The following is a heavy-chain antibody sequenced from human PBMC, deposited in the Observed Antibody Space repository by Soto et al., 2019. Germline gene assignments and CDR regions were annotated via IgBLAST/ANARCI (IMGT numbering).Heavy chain of an antibody. CDR1: GGTFSSYA. V-gene: IGHV1-69*01. J-gene: IGHJ4*02. CDR3: ARDQYDYVWGSYRAQLDY. D-gene: IGHD3-16*02. CDR2: IIPIFGTA. Sequence: QVQLVQSGAEVKKPGSSVKVSCKASGGTFSSYAISWVRQAPGQGLEWTGGIIPIFGTANYAQKFQGRVTITADESTSTAYMELSSLRSEDTAVYYCARDQYDYVWGSYRAQLDYWGQGTLVTVSS.